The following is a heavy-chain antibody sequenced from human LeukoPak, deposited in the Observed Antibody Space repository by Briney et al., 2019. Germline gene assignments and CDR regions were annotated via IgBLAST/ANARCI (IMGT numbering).Heavy chain of an antibody. J-gene: IGHJ4*02. CDR3: ARLSGIAAAVGY. CDR1: GYTFTGYY. D-gene: IGHD6-13*01. V-gene: IGHV1-2*02. Sequence: ASVKVSCKASGYTFTGYYMHWVRQAPGQGLEWMGWINPNSGGTNYAQKFQGRVTMTRDTSISTAYMELSRLRSDDTAAYYCARLSGIAAAVGYWGQGTLVTVSS. CDR2: INPNSGGT.